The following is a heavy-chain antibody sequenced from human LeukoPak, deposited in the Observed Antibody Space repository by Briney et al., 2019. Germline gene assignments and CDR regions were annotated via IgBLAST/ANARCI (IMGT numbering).Heavy chain of an antibody. CDR1: GFTLRGCT. J-gene: IGHJ4*02. CDR2: IRNKANTYPR. V-gene: IGHV3-73*01. D-gene: IGHD5-24*01. CDR3: PYEEMTTITY. Sequence: PGGSLRLSCGAWGFTLRGCTMNGLRGASGKGREGVGRIRNKANTYPRAYGASVKRRFTVSRDESKNTASVQLNSRRIDDAAVYYCPYEEMTTITYWGEGTPVTASP.